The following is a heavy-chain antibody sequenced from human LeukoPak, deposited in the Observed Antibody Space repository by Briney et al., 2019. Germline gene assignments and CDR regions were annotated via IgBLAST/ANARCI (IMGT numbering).Heavy chain of an antibody. Sequence: SETLSLTCTVSGGSTSSYYWSWIRQPPGKGLEWIGYIYYSGSTNYNPSLKSRVTISVDTSKNQFSLKLSSVTAADTAVYYCARSRFQLWLLFDYWGQGTLVTVSS. CDR3: ARSRFQLWLLFDY. CDR1: GGSTSSYY. CDR2: IYYSGST. J-gene: IGHJ4*02. V-gene: IGHV4-59*08. D-gene: IGHD5-18*01.